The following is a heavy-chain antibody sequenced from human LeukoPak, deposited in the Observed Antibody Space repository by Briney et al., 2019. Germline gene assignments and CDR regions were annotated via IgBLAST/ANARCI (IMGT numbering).Heavy chain of an antibody. CDR2: IYYSGST. CDR3: ASHSSGGDCYHAFDI. CDR1: GGSISSSSYY. V-gene: IGHV4-39*01. Sequence: SETLSLTCAVSGGSISSSSYYWGWIRQPPGKGLECIGSIYYSGSTYYNPSLKSRVTISVDTSKNQFSLKLSSVTAADTAVYYCASHSSGGDCYHAFDIWGQGTMVTVSS. J-gene: IGHJ3*02. D-gene: IGHD2-21*02.